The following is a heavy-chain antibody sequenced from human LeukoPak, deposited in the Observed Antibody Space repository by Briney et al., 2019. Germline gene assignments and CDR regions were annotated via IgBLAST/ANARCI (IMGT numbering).Heavy chain of an antibody. CDR1: GGSFNGYY. CDR2: IYYSGST. V-gene: IGHV4-59*01. D-gene: IGHD3-22*01. J-gene: IGHJ1*01. Sequence: PSETLSLTCAVFGGSFNGYYWTWIRQPPGKGLEWIGYIYYSGSTNYNPSLKSRVTISVYTSKNQFSLKLSSVTAADTAVYYCARLKYYYDSSGYRAEYFQHWGQGTLVTVSS. CDR3: ARLKYYYDSSGYRAEYFQH.